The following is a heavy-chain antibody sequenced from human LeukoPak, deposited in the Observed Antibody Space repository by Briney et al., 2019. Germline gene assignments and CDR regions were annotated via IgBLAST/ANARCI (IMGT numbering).Heavy chain of an antibody. J-gene: IGHJ5*02. Sequence: SETLSLTCAVYGGSFSGYYWSWIRQPPGKGMEWIGEINHSGSTNYNPSLKSRVTISVDTSKNQFSLKLSSVTAADTAVYYCAIHIVVVPAAKKKNWFDPWGQGTLVTVSS. CDR1: GGSFSGYY. CDR2: INHSGST. D-gene: IGHD2-2*01. V-gene: IGHV4-34*01. CDR3: AIHIVVVPAAKKKNWFDP.